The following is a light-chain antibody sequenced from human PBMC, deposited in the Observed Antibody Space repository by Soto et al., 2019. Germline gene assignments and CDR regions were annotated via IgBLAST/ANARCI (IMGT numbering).Light chain of an antibody. CDR1: QDISNY. V-gene: IGKV1-33*01. J-gene: IGKJ5*01. Sequence: DIHMTLSPSSLSASVGDRVTITCQASQDISNYLNWYQHKPGKAPKLLIYDASNLEAGVPSRFMGSGSGTDFTFTFSRLQPEDIATNSCQQNVNLPTFGQGTRLEIK. CDR3: QQNVNLPT. CDR2: DAS.